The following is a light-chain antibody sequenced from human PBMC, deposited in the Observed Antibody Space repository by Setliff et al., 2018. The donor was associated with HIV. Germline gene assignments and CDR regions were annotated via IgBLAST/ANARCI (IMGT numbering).Light chain of an antibody. Sequence: QSALTQPAPVSGSPGQSITISCTGSSSDVGASNHVCWYQQHPGKVPKLIISEVRNRPSGVSDRFSGSKSGNTASLTISGLQNEDEADYYCSSLRTGPIDVFGTGTKV. V-gene: IGLV2-14*01. CDR3: SSLRTGPIDV. J-gene: IGLJ1*01. CDR1: SSDVGASNH. CDR2: EVR.